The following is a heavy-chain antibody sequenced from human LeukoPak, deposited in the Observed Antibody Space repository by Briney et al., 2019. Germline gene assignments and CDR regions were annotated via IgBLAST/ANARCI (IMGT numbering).Heavy chain of an antibody. CDR2: ISSSGNTI. V-gene: IGHV3-48*03. J-gene: IGHJ6*04. Sequence: GGSLRLSCAASGFTFSSYEMNWVRQAPGKGLEWVSYISSSGNTIYYADSVKGRFTISRDNSKNTLYLQMNSLRAEDTAVYYCASSSDIYGSGSYFNSLGDVWGKGTTVSISS. CDR1: GFTFSSYE. D-gene: IGHD3-10*01. CDR3: ASSSDIYGSGSYFNSLGDV.